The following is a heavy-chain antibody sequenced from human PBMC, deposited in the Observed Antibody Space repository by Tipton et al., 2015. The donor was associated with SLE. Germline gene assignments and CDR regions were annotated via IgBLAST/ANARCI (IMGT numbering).Heavy chain of an antibody. D-gene: IGHD3-10*01. CDR1: GGSFSGYY. V-gene: IGHV4-59*10. Sequence: TLSLTCAVYGGSFSGYYWSWIRQPAGGGLEWIGRIYTSGRTDYKPSLKSRVTISVDTSQNQFSLKLSSVTAADTAVYYCARHASRRSGSYNEIDYWGQGTLVTVSS. CDR2: IYTSGRT. J-gene: IGHJ4*02. CDR3: ARHASRRSGSYNEIDY.